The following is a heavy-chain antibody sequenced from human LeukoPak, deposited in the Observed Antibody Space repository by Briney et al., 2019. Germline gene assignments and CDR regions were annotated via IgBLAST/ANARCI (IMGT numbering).Heavy chain of an antibody. CDR1: GYTFTSYG. Sequence: APVKVSCKASGYTFTSYGISWVRQAPGQGLEWMGWISAHNGNTNYAQKLQGRVTMTTDTSTSTAYMELRSLRSDDTAVYYCARGAHYDFWSGDPTYYFDYWGQGTLVTVSS. CDR2: ISAHNGNT. V-gene: IGHV1-18*01. CDR3: ARGAHYDFWSGDPTYYFDY. J-gene: IGHJ4*02. D-gene: IGHD3-3*01.